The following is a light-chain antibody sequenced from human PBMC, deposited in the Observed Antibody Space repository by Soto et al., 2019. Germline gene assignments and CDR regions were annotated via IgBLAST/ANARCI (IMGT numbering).Light chain of an antibody. CDR3: QRYYGGPPYT. CDR1: QSLLYSSSNKNY. Sequence: DIVMTQSPDSLAVSLGERATINCKSSQSLLYSSSNKNYLAWYQQKPGQPPKLLIYWASTRESGVPDRCSGSGSGTDFTLTISSLQAEDVAVYYCQRYYGGPPYTFGQGTKLESK. J-gene: IGKJ2*01. V-gene: IGKV4-1*01. CDR2: WAS.